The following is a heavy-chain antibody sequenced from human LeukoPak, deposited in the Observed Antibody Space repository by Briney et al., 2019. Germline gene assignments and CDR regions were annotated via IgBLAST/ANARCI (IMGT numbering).Heavy chain of an antibody. CDR2: IIPIFGTA. V-gene: IGHV1-69*05. Sequence: EASVKVSCKASGGTFSSYAISWVRQAPGQGLEWMGGIIPIFGTANCAQKFQGRVTITTDGSTSTAYMELSSLRSEDTAVYYCASTLGGYTHDYWGQGTLVTVSS. CDR3: ASTLGGYTHDY. CDR1: GGTFSSYA. D-gene: IGHD5-18*01. J-gene: IGHJ4*02.